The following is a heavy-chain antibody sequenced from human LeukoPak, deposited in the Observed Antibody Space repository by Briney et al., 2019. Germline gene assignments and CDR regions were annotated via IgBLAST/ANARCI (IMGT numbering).Heavy chain of an antibody. CDR2: ISSSGNTI. V-gene: IGHV3-48*03. Sequence: QSGGSLRLSCAASGFTFSSYEMNWVRQAPGKGLEWVSYISSSGNTIYYADSVKGRFTISRDNAKNSLYLQMNSLRAEDTAVYYCARSSGWYHRGPDYYYYYMDVWGKGTTVTVS. CDR1: GFTFSSYE. CDR3: ARSSGWYHRGPDYYYYYMDV. D-gene: IGHD6-19*01. J-gene: IGHJ6*03.